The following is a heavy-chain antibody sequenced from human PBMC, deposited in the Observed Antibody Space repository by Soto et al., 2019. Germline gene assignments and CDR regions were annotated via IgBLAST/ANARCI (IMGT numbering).Heavy chain of an antibody. V-gene: IGHV1-46*01. CDR1: GYIFTTYD. Sequence: ASVKVSCKASGYIFTTYDMHWVRQAPGQGLEWLGILNPSGGRTNYAQKFQGRVTMTRDTSTSTVYMELSSLRSEDAAVYYCARAPPFCGAGTCYSLPLGSGGQG. J-gene: IGHJ1*01. D-gene: IGHD2-15*01. CDR3: ARAPPFCGAGTCYSLPLGS. CDR2: LNPSGGRT.